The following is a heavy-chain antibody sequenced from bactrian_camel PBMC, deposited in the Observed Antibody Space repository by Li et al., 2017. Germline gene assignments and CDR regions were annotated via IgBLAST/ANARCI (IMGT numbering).Heavy chain of an antibody. V-gene: IGHV3S1*01. J-gene: IGHJ6*01. Sequence: VQLVESGGGSVQPGGSLRLSCVVSGHTSDDYCMAWFRQAPGEERTGVAAIDTGDGSTYYLDSVEGRFTISHDNAKDTLYLQMNNLAPADTAMYYCAAGGRWDCDPRGDFGYWGQGTQVTVS. D-gene: IGHD2*01. CDR3: AAGGRWDCDPRGDFGY. CDR1: GHTSDDYC. CDR2: IDTGDGST.